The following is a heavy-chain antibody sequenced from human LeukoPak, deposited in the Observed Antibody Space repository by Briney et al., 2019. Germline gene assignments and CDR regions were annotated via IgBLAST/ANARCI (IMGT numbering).Heavy chain of an antibody. Sequence: GGSLRLSCAASGFTFSSSTMNWVRQAPGKGLEWVSSISSSSSYIYYADSVRGRFTVSRDNAKSSLYLQMNSLRAEDTALYYCARAYGKWNDVYFYAFDLWGQGTMVTVSS. CDR3: ARAYGKWNDVYFYAFDL. CDR1: GFTFSSST. CDR2: ISSSSSYI. J-gene: IGHJ3*01. V-gene: IGHV3-21*04. D-gene: IGHD1-20*01.